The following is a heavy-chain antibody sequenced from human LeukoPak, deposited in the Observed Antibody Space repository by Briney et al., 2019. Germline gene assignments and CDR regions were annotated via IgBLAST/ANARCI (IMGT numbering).Heavy chain of an antibody. CDR3: ARPDGTGRSQIMIDY. Sequence: ASVKVSCKASGYTFTGYYIHWVRQAPGQGLEWMGRINPNSGGTNSAQKSQGRVTMTWDTSVNTAYLELGSLRSDDTAVYYCARPDGTGRSQIMIDYWGQGTLVAVSS. D-gene: IGHD1-14*01. J-gene: IGHJ4*02. CDR1: GYTFTGYY. CDR2: INPNSGGT. V-gene: IGHV1-2*06.